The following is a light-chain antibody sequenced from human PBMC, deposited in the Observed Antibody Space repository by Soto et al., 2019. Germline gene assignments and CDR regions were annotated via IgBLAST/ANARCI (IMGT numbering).Light chain of an antibody. CDR3: LQHYTCPRT. Sequence: DIQMTQSPSSLSASVGDRVTITCRASQGIGNDLGWYQQKPGKAPKRLIYAASSLQSGVPSRFSGSGSGTEFTLTISSLQPEDFATYYCLQHYTCPRTFGQGTKVEI. V-gene: IGKV1-17*01. CDR2: AAS. CDR1: QGIGND. J-gene: IGKJ1*01.